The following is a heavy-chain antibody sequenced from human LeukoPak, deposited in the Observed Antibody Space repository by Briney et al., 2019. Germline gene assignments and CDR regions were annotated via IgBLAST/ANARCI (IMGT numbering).Heavy chain of an antibody. D-gene: IGHD6-6*01. Sequence: SETLSLTCTVSGGSISSYYWSWIRQPAGKGLEWIGRIYTSGSTNYNPSLKSRVTTSVDTSKNQFSLKLSSVTAADTAVYYCARDDSTYSSSRGYYYYGMDVWGQGTTVTVSS. CDR3: ARDDSTYSSSRGYYYYGMDV. J-gene: IGHJ6*02. CDR1: GGSISSYY. V-gene: IGHV4-4*07. CDR2: IYTSGST.